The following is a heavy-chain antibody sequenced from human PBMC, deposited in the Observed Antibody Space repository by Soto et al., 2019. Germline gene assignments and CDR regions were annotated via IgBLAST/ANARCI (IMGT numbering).Heavy chain of an antibody. J-gene: IGHJ4*02. Sequence: QVQLVESGGGVVQPGRSLRLSCAASGFTFSSYGMHWVRQAPGKGLEWVAFISYDGYDSHADSVRGRFTVSRDNSKNTLHLKMNSLRAEDTAVYYCARYVNAWHGQVGYWGQGTLVSVST. D-gene: IGHD1-26*01. CDR1: GFTFSSYG. CDR2: ISYDGYD. V-gene: IGHV3-30*03. CDR3: ARYVNAWHGQVGY.